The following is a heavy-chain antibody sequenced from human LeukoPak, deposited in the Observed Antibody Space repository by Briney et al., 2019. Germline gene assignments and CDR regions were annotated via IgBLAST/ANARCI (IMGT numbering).Heavy chain of an antibody. CDR3: AILDYDILTGYDY. CDR2: IKEDGSEK. CDR1: GFTLTIYW. J-gene: IGHJ4*02. D-gene: IGHD3-9*01. Sequence: GGSLRLSCAASGFTLTIYWMSWVRQAPGKGLEWVANIKEDGSEKYYVDSVKGRFTISRDNRKNSLFLQMNSLRGEDTAVYYCAILDYDILTGYDYWGQGTLVTVSS. V-gene: IGHV3-7*01.